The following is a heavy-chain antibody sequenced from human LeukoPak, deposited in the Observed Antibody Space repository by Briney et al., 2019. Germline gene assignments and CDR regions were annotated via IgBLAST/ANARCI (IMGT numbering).Heavy chain of an antibody. CDR1: GGSISSSSYY. D-gene: IGHD5-18*01. Sequence: SETPSLTCTVPGGSISSSSYYSGWIRQPPRKGLEWLGSIYYIGSNYYNPSLKSLVTISVDTPKNQFSLKLSSVTAADTAVYYWARVSVRRYSYGLDYWGQGTLVTVSS. J-gene: IGHJ4*02. CDR2: IYYIGSN. CDR3: ARVSVRRYSYGLDY. V-gene: IGHV4-39*07.